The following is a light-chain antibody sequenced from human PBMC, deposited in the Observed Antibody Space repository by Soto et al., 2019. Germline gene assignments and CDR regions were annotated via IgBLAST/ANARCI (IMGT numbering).Light chain of an antibody. J-gene: IGLJ3*02. CDR2: EVT. CDR1: SSDVETDNL. Sequence: QSALTQPASVSGSPGQSITISCTGISSDVETDNLVSWYQQHPGKAPQLIIYEVTKRPSGVSNRFSGSKSGNTASLTISGLQADDEADYSCCSHSKSGTFEWVFGGGTTLTVL. CDR3: CSHSKSGTFEWV. V-gene: IGLV2-23*02.